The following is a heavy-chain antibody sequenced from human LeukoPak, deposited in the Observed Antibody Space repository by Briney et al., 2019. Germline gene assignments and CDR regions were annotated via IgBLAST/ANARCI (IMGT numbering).Heavy chain of an antibody. V-gene: IGHV3-53*01. J-gene: IGHJ4*02. CDR2: IYSGGST. D-gene: IGHD6-13*01. CDR3: AREMSAAGTPFDPVPIGY. Sequence: GGSLRLSCAASGFTVSSNYMSWVRQAPGKGLEWVSVIYSGGSTYYADSVKGRFTISRDNSKNTLYLQMNSLRAEDTAVYYCAREMSAAGTPFDPVPIGYWGQGTLVTVSS. CDR1: GFTVSSNY.